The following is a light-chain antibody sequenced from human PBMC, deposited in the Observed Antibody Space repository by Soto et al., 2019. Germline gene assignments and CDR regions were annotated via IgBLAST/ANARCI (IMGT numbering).Light chain of an antibody. Sequence: EIVLTQSPGTLSLSPGERATLSCRASQSVSSSYLAWYQQKPGQAPRVLIYGASTRATGIPDRFSGSGSGKDFTLTISRLEPEDFAVYYCQQYSKSPWTFGQGTKVEIK. J-gene: IGKJ1*01. V-gene: IGKV3-20*01. CDR3: QQYSKSPWT. CDR2: GAS. CDR1: QSVSSSY.